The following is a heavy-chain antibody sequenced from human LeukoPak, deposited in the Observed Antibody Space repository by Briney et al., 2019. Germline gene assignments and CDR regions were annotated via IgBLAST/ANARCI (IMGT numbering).Heavy chain of an antibody. Sequence: GGSLSLSCAAYGFTFSSYAVGCVRQAPGKGVEWVSAIRGSGCSTYYTDSVRGRFTLSRDNSKHTLSLQMNSPRDEDTAGYYCAKGGYYYDSSGYYYGYWGQGTLVTVSS. D-gene: IGHD3-22*01. V-gene: IGHV3-23*01. CDR3: AKGGYYYDSSGYYYGY. J-gene: IGHJ4*02. CDR2: IRGSGCST. CDR1: GFTFSSYA.